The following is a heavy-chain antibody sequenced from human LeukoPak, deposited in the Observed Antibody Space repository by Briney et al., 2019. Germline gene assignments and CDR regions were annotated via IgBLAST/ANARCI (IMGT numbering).Heavy chain of an antibody. CDR2: ISAYNGNT. CDR1: GYTFTSYG. CDR3: ARDFTYYYDSSGYYFGRDAFDI. V-gene: IGHV1-18*01. D-gene: IGHD3-22*01. J-gene: IGHJ3*02. Sequence: ASVKVSCKASGYTFTSYGISWVRQAPGQGLEWMGWISAYNGNTNYAQKLQGRVTMTTDTSTSTAYMELRSLRSDDTAVYYCARDFTYYYDSSGYYFGRDAFDIWGQGTMVTVPS.